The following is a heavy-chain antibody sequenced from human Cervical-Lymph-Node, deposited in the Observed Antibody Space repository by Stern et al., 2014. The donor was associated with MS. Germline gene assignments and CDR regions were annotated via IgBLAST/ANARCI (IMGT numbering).Heavy chain of an antibody. CDR1: GGSIISSDPY. CDR3: AREGSVVTTYAMDV. D-gene: IGHD4-23*01. J-gene: IGHJ6*02. V-gene: IGHV4-39*02. Sequence: QVQLQESGPGLVKPSETLSLTCTVSGGSIISSDPYWGWVRQPPGKGLEWLGSIYFTGTTFYTPSLTSRVSLSLAPPKHQFPLKVTSVTAADTAVYYCAREGSVVTTYAMDVWGQGTTVAVSS. CDR2: IYFTGTT.